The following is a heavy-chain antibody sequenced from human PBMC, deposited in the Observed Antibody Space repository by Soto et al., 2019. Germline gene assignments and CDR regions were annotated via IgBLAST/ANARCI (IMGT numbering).Heavy chain of an antibody. CDR1: GYTFTSYG. J-gene: IGHJ6*02. CDR3: ASNYDFWSGYYDGGTGNYYYGMDV. Sequence: GASVKVSCKASGYTFTSYGISWVRQAPGQGLEWMGWISAYNGNTNYAQKLQGRVTMTTDTSTSTAYMELRSLRSDDTAVYYRASNYDFWSGYYDGGTGNYYYGMDVWGQGTTVTVSS. V-gene: IGHV1-18*01. CDR2: ISAYNGNT. D-gene: IGHD3-3*01.